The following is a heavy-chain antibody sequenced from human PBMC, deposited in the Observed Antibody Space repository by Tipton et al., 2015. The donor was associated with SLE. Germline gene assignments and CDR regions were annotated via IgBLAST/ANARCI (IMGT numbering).Heavy chain of an antibody. CDR1: GGSISSSSYY. J-gene: IGHJ4*02. CDR2: IYYSGST. Sequence: LRLSCAVSGGSISSSSYYWGWIRQPPGKGLEWIGSIYYSGSTYYNPSLKSRVTISVDTSKNQFSLKLSSVTAADTAVYYCARQRADIVPGVVGYWGQGTLVTVSS. D-gene: IGHD2-8*02. CDR3: ARQRADIVPGVVGY. V-gene: IGHV4-39*07.